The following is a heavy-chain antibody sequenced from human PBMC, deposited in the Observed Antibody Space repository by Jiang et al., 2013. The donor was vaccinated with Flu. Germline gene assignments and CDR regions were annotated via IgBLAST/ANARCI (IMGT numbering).Heavy chain of an antibody. Sequence: VQLVESGGGVVQPGKSLRLSCAASRFTFSTFGMHWVRQAPGKGLEWVAVISFDGSKKYYMDSVKGRFTISRDNSKNTLYLQMNSLRAEDTAVYYCAKGLYLYDTDVSPFDYWGQGTLVAFSS. CDR2: ISFDGSKK. CDR1: RFTFSTFG. V-gene: IGHV3-30*18. J-gene: IGHJ4*02. D-gene: IGHD3-22*01. CDR3: AKGLYLYDTDVSPFDY.